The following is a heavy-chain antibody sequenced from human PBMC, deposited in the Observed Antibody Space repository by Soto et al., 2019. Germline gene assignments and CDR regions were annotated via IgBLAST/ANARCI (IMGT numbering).Heavy chain of an antibody. V-gene: IGHV4-59*01. CDR1: GGSMRNYF. J-gene: IGHJ4*02. Sequence: SETLSLTCTVSGGSMRNYFWAWIRQPPGKGLEWIGYIHYSGTTSFFPSYNPSLRSRVPLSEGTSKNQFSLKLLSVTTADTAVYFCAAGEASSRNLAPYYLDFWGQGTLVTVSS. D-gene: IGHD6-13*01. CDR3: AAGEASSRNLAPYYLDF. CDR2: IHYSGTT.